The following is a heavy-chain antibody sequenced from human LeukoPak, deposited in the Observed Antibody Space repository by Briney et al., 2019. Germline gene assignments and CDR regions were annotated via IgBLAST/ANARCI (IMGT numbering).Heavy chain of an antibody. D-gene: IGHD3-22*01. Sequence: ASVKVPCKASGYTFTGYYMHWVRQAPGQGLEWMGWINPNSGGTNYAQKFQGRVTMTRDTSISTAYMELSRLRSDDTAVYYCARDYYDSSGYYQRAFDYWGQGTLVTVSS. CDR2: INPNSGGT. V-gene: IGHV1-2*02. CDR1: GYTFTGYY. J-gene: IGHJ4*02. CDR3: ARDYYDSSGYYQRAFDY.